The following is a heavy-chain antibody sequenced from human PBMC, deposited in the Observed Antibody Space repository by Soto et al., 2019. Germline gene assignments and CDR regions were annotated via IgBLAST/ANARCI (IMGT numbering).Heavy chain of an antibody. CDR2: IYYSGST. CDR3: ARQIPFSYYFDY. V-gene: IGHV4-39*01. D-gene: IGHD2-2*02. Sequence: PSETLSLTCTVSGGSISSSTYYWGWFRQPPGKGLEWIGSIYYSGSTYYNPSLKSRVTISVDTSKNQFSLKLSSVTAADTAVYFCARQIPFSYYFDYWGQGTLVTVSS. CDR1: GGSISSSTYY. J-gene: IGHJ4*02.